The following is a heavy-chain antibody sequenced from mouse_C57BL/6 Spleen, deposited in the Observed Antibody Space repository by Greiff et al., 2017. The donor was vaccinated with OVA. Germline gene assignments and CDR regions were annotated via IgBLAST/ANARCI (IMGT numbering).Heavy chain of an antibody. Sequence: QVQLQQSGAELVKPGASVKISCKASGYAFSSYWMNWVKQRPGKGLEWIGQIYPGDGDTNYNGKFKGKATLTADKSSSTAYMQLSSLTSEDSAVYVCARGGYYGSSYDYWGQGTTLTVSS. D-gene: IGHD1-1*01. J-gene: IGHJ2*01. CDR3: ARGGYYGSSYDY. V-gene: IGHV1-80*01. CDR2: IYPGDGDT. CDR1: GYAFSSYW.